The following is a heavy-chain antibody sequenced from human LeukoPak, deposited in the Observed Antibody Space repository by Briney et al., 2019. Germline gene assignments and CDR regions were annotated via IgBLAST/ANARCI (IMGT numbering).Heavy chain of an antibody. J-gene: IGHJ1*01. CDR1: GGSISSYY. CDR2: IYYGGST. V-gene: IGHV4-59*08. CDR3: ARVAAGIGFFQH. Sequence: SETLSLTCTVSGGSISSYYWSWIRQPPGKGLEWIGYIYYGGSTNYNPSLKSRVTISVDTSKNQFSLKLSSVTAADTAVYYCARVAAGIGFFQHWGQGTLVTVSS. D-gene: IGHD6-13*01.